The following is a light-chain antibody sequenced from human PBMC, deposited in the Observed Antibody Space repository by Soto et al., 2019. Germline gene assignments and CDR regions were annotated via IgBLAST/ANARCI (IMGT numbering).Light chain of an antibody. J-gene: IGKJ5*01. V-gene: IGKV3-20*01. CDR3: QQYGTSPT. CDR1: QSLITMY. CDR2: GAS. Sequence: EIVLTQSPGTLSLFPGERATLSCRASQSLITMYLAWYQQKPGQAPRLLIYGASSRATGIPDRFSGSGSRTDFTLTISRLEPEDFAVYSCQQYGTSPTFGQGTRLEIK.